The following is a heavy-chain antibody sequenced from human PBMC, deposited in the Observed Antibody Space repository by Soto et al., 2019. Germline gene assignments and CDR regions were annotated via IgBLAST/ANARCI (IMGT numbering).Heavy chain of an antibody. J-gene: IGHJ6*03. CDR1: GYSFTSYW. CDR3: VRLYCSGGSCYPQYYYYYYMDV. D-gene: IGHD2-15*01. Sequence: PGESLKISCKGSGYSFTSYWIGWVRQMPGKGLEWMGIIYPGDSDTRYSPSFQGQVTISADKSISTAYLQWSSLKASDTAMYYCVRLYCSGGSCYPQYYYYYYMDVWGKGTTVTVSS. V-gene: IGHV5-51*01. CDR2: IYPGDSDT.